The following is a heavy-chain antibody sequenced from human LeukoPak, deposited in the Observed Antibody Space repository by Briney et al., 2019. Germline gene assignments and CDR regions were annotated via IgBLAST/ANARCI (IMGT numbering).Heavy chain of an antibody. J-gene: IGHJ4*02. CDR3: ARHRSGTYYRFDY. V-gene: IGHV4-34*01. Sequence: SETLSLTCAVYGGSFSGYYWSWIRQPPGKGLEWIGEINHSGSTNYNSSLKSRVTISVDTSKNQFSLKLSSVTAADTAVYYCARHRSGTYYRFDYWGQGTLVTVSS. CDR2: INHSGST. CDR1: GGSFSGYY. D-gene: IGHD1-26*01.